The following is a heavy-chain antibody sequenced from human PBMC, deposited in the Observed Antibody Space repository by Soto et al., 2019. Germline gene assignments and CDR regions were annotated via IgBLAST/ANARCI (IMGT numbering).Heavy chain of an antibody. CDR2: IYYSGST. J-gene: IGHJ4*02. Sequence: QVQLQESGPGLVKPSQTLSLTCTVSGGSISSGGYYWSWIRQHPGKGLEWIGYIYYSGSTYYNPYLKSRVTXXVXTXXNQFSLKLSSVTAADTAVYYCATLPARPSRTVIDYWGQGTLVTVSS. CDR3: ATLPARPSRTVIDY. D-gene: IGHD2-2*01. V-gene: IGHV4-31*03. CDR1: GGSISSGGYY.